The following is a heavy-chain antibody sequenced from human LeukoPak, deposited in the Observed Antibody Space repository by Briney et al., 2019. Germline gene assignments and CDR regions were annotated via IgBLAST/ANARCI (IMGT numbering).Heavy chain of an antibody. Sequence: SQTLSLTCTVSGGSISSGGNYWSWLRQLPGKGLEWIGYIYYVGNTNYNPSLKSRLSMSVDTSKNQFSLRLTSVTAADTAVYYCARVEVIGSTRYFDYWGQGAMVSVSS. CDR3: ARVEVIGSTRYFDY. CDR2: IYYVGNT. J-gene: IGHJ4*02. CDR1: GGSISSGGNY. V-gene: IGHV4-31*03. D-gene: IGHD3-16*02.